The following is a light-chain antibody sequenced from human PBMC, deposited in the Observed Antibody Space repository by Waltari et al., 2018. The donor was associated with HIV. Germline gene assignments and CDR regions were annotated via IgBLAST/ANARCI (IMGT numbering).Light chain of an antibody. CDR2: EVS. V-gene: IGLV2-14*01. CDR3: SSYTNTNILI. Sequence: QSALTQPASVSGSPGQSITISCTGTSSDVGGYKYVSWYQQHPGKAPKLIIYEVSKRPSGISTRFSGSKSGNAASLTISGLQAEDESDYFCSSYTNTNILIFGGGTKLTVL. CDR1: SSDVGGYKY. J-gene: IGLJ2*01.